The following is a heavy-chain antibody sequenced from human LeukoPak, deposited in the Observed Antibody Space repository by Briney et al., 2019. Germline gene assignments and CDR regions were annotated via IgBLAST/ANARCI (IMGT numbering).Heavy chain of an antibody. Sequence: GGSLRLSCAASGFTFSSYAMSWVRQAPGKGLEWVSAISGSGGSTYYADSVKGRFTISRDNAKKSLYLQMNSLRDEDTAVYYCAREIIVVVPAAKAAYYYYYYMDVWGKGTTVTVSS. CDR3: AREIIVVVPAAKAAYYYYYYMDV. V-gene: IGHV3-23*01. J-gene: IGHJ6*03. CDR1: GFTFSSYA. D-gene: IGHD2-2*01. CDR2: ISGSGGST.